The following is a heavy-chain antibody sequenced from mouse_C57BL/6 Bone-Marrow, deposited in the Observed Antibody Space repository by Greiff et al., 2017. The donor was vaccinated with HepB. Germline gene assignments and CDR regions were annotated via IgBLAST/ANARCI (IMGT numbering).Heavy chain of an antibody. CDR1: GYTFTDYE. V-gene: IGHV1-15*01. J-gene: IGHJ1*03. CDR2: IDPETGGT. CDR3: TRGGGSSWWYFDV. Sequence: VKLLESGAELVRPGASVTLSCKASGYTFTDYEMHWVKQTPVHGLEWIGAIDPETGGTAYNQKFKGKAILTADKSSSTAYMELRSLTSEDSAVYYCTRGGGSSWWYFDVWGTGTTVTVSS. D-gene: IGHD1-1*01.